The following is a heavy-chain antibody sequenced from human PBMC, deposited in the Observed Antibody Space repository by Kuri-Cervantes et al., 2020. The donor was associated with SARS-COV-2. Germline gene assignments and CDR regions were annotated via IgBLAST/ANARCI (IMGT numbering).Heavy chain of an antibody. Sequence: GESLKISCAASGFTFSSYAMSWVRQAPGKGLEWVSAISGSGGSTYYADSVKGRFTISRDNAKNSLYLQMNSLRADDTALYYCARKGLDSSGYSLGYDWGQGTLVTVSS. J-gene: IGHJ4*02. CDR1: GFTFSSYA. CDR2: ISGSGGST. V-gene: IGHV3-23*01. D-gene: IGHD3-22*01. CDR3: ARKGLDSSGYSLGYD.